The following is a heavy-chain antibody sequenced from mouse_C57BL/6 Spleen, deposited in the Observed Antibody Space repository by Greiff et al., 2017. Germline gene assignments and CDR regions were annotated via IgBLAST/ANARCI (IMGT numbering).Heavy chain of an antibody. CDR1: GFTFSDYG. J-gene: IGHJ3*01. CDR2: ISSGSSTI. Sequence: EVQLQESGGGLVKPGGSLKLSCAASGFTFSDYGMHWVRQAPEKGLEWVAYISSGSSTIYYADTVKGRFTISRDNAKNTLFLQMTSLRSEDTAMYYCARETIYYGNSGFAYWGQGTLVTVSA. CDR3: ARETIYYGNSGFAY. V-gene: IGHV5-17*01. D-gene: IGHD2-1*01.